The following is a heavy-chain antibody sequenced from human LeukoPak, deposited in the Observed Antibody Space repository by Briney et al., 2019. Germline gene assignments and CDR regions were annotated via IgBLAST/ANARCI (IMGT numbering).Heavy chain of an antibody. CDR1: GFTFSSYG. V-gene: IGHV3-23*01. J-gene: IGHJ4*02. CDR3: AKDKDYYGSGSYEGN. D-gene: IGHD3-10*01. CDR2: ISGSGGTT. Sequence: PGGSLRLSCAASGFTFSSYGMSWVRQAPGKGLEWVSGISGSGGTTYYADSAKGRFTISRDNSKNTLYVQMNSLRDEDTAVYYCAKDKDYYGSGSYEGNWGQGTLVTVSS.